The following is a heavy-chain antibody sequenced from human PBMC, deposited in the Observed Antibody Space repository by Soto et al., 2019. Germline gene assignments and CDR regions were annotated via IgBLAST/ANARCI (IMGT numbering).Heavy chain of an antibody. CDR1: GGTFSRYA. CDR3: ARDRDMIVVVNAFDI. D-gene: IGHD3-22*01. CDR2: IIPMFGTA. J-gene: IGHJ3*02. V-gene: IGHV1-69*13. Sequence: SVKVSCKAYGGTFSRYAISWVRQAPGQGLEWMGGIIPMFGTANYAQKFQGRVTITADESTRTAYMELSSLRSEDTAVYYCARDRDMIVVVNAFDIWGQGTMVTVSS.